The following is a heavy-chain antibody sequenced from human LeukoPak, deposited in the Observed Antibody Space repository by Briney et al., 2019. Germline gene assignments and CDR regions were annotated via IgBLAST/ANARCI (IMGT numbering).Heavy chain of an antibody. V-gene: IGHV4-4*09. Sequence: SETLSLTCTVSNGSISSYHWSWVWQPPGKGLEWIGYILTSGTTNYNPSLKSRLTISVDTSKNQFTLKLSSVTAADTAVYYCARLRVSGSYLYYFDYWGQGTLVTVSS. CDR3: ARLRVSGSYLYYFDY. CDR2: ILTSGTT. CDR1: NGSISSYH. J-gene: IGHJ4*02. D-gene: IGHD1-26*01.